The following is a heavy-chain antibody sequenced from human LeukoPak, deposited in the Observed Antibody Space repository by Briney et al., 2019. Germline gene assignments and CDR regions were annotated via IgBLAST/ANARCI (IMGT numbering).Heavy chain of an antibody. D-gene: IGHD2-15*01. Sequence: GGSLRLSCAASGFTFSSFGMSWVRQAPGKGLEWVSAMSSSDDGRYYAASVRGRFTISRDTSRSTLYLQMNSLRAEDAAVYYCAKAPVTSCRGAFCYPFDYWGQGTLVTVSS. J-gene: IGHJ4*02. CDR1: GFTFSSFG. CDR3: AKAPVTSCRGAFCYPFDY. CDR2: MSSSDDGR. V-gene: IGHV3-23*01.